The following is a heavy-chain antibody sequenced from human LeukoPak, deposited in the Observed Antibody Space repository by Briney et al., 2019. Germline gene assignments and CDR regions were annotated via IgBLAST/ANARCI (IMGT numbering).Heavy chain of an antibody. CDR2: IYTSGST. CDR3: ARVVESNWFDP. CDR1: GGSISSYY. Sequence: SETLSLTCTVSGGSISSYYWSWIRQPPGKGLEWIGYIYTSGSTNYNPSLKSRVTISVDTSKNQFSLKLGSVTAADTAVYYCARVVESNWFDPWGQGTLVTVSS. V-gene: IGHV4-4*09. D-gene: IGHD6-6*01. J-gene: IGHJ5*02.